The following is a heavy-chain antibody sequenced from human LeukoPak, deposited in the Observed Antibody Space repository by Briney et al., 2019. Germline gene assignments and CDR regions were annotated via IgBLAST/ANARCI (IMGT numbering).Heavy chain of an antibody. CDR2: FDPEDGKT. CDR1: GYTLTELS. V-gene: IGHV1-24*01. Sequence: ASVKVSCKVSGYTLTELSMHWVRQAPGKGLEWMGGFDPEDGKTIYAQKFQGRVTMTEDTSTDTAYMELSSLRSEDTAVYYCASQAPHCSSTSCYTRSNWFDPWGQGTLVTVSS. J-gene: IGHJ5*02. CDR3: ASQAPHCSSTSCYTRSNWFDP. D-gene: IGHD2-2*02.